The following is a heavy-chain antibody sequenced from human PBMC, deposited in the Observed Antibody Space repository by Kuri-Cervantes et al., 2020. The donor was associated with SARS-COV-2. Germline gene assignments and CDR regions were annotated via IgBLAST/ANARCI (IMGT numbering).Heavy chain of an antibody. V-gene: IGHV1-45*02. CDR2: ITPFNGNT. CDR1: GYTFTSYG. D-gene: IGHD6-13*01. J-gene: IGHJ2*01. CDR3: ARTTDLGSSWSIPWYFDL. Sequence: SVKVSCKASGYTFTSYGISWVRQAPGQALEWMGWITPFNGNTNYAQKFQDRVTITRDRSMSTAYMELSSLRSEDTAMYYCARTTDLGSSWSIPWYFDLWGRGTLVTVSS.